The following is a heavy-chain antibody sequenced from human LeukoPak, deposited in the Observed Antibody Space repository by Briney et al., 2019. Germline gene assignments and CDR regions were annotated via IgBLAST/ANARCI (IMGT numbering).Heavy chain of an antibody. CDR1: GFTFSSYA. D-gene: IGHD6-19*01. Sequence: PGGSLRLSCAASGFTFSSYAMTWVRQAPGKGLEWVAVISYDGGNKYYADSVEGRFTIFRDNSKNTLYLQMNSLRAEDTAVYYCAKVKSSGWYAYFDFWGQGTLVTVSS. CDR2: ISYDGGNK. CDR3: AKVKSSGWYAYFDF. V-gene: IGHV3-30*18. J-gene: IGHJ4*02.